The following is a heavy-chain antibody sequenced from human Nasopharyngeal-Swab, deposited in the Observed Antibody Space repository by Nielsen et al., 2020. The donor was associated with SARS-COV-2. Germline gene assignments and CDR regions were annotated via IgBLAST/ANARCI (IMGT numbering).Heavy chain of an antibody. J-gene: IGHJ6*02. D-gene: IGHD6-6*01. CDR2: IYHSGST. CDR3: ARDPYSSSSRFYYGMDV. Sequence: SETLSLTCAVSGGSISSSNWWSWVRQPPGKGLEWIGEIYHSGSTNYNPSLKSRVTISVDKSKNQFSLKLSSVTAADTAVYYCARDPYSSSSRFYYGMDVWGQGTTVTVSS. CDR1: GGSISSSNW. V-gene: IGHV4-4*02.